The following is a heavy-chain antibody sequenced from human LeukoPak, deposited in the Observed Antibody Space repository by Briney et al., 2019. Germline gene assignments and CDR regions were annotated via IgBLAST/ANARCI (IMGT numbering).Heavy chain of an antibody. D-gene: IGHD6-19*01. CDR1: GFTFDDYA. CDR2: ISWNSGSI. Sequence: GRSLRLSCVASGFTFDDYAMHWVRQAPGKGLEWVSGISWNSGSIGYADSVKGRFTISRDNAKNSLYLQMNSLRAEDTALYYCAKGSSGWYRRNWFDPWGQGTLVTVSS. V-gene: IGHV3-9*01. J-gene: IGHJ5*02. CDR3: AKGSSGWYRRNWFDP.